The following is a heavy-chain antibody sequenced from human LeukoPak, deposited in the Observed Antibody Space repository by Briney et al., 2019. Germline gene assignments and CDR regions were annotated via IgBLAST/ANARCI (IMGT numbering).Heavy chain of an antibody. V-gene: IGHV3-23*01. CDR1: GFTFSSYT. CDR2: ITSSDGNT. CDR3: AKDGGLWVSAHWGDS. J-gene: IGHJ4*02. Sequence: GGSLRLSCAASGFTFSSYTMSWVRQAPGKGLEWVSIITSSDGNTYYADSVKGRFTVSRDNSKNTLFLQMNSLRAEDTAVYYCAKDGGLWVSAHWGDSWGRGTLVTVSS. D-gene: IGHD7-27*01.